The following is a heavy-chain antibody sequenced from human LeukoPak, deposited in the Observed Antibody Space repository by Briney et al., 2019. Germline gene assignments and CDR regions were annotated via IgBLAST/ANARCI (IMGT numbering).Heavy chain of an antibody. CDR2: INHSGST. Sequence: SETLSLTCAVYGGSLSGYYWNLIRQPPGKGLEWIGEINHSGSTKYNPSLKSRVNISIDTSKNQFSLKLSSVTAADTAVYYCAGSTDYGGNFFDYWGQGTLVTVSS. CDR1: GGSLSGYY. J-gene: IGHJ4*02. CDR3: AGSTDYGGNFFDY. V-gene: IGHV4-34*01. D-gene: IGHD4-23*01.